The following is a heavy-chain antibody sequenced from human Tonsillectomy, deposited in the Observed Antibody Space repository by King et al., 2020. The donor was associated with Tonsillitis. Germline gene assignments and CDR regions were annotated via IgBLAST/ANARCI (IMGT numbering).Heavy chain of an antibody. CDR1: GGSISSGGYS. CDR3: ARAYLRDPLHWFDP. Sequence: QLQESGSGLVKPSQTLSLTCAVSGGSISSGGYSWSWIRQPPGKGLEWIGYIYHSGSTYYNPSLKSRVTISVDRSKNQFSLKLSSVTAADTAVYYCARAYLRDPLHWFDPWGQGTLVTVSS. D-gene: IGHD2/OR15-2a*01. V-gene: IGHV4-30-2*01. CDR2: IYHSGST. J-gene: IGHJ5*02.